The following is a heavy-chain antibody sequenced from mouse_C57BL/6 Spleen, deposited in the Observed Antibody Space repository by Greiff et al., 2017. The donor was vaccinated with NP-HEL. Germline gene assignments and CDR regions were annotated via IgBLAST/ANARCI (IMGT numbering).Heavy chain of an antibody. D-gene: IGHD1-1*01. Sequence: QVHVKQSGAELARPGASVKLSCKASGYTFTSYGISWVKQRTGQGLEWIGEIYPRSGNTYYNEKFKGKATLTAGKSSSTAYMELRSLTSEDSAVYFCARRSLRDYWYFYVWGTGTTVTVSS. CDR2: IYPRSGNT. V-gene: IGHV1-81*01. J-gene: IGHJ1*03. CDR3: ARRSLRDYWYFYV. CDR1: GYTFTSYG.